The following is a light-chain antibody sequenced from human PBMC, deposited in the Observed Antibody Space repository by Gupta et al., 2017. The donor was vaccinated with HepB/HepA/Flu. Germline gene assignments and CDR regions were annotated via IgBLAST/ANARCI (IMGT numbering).Light chain of an antibody. J-gene: IGLJ2*01. CDR1: ALPKQY. Sequence: SYELTQPPSVSVSPGQTARITCSGDALPKQYAYWYQQKPGQAPVLVIYKDSERPYGIPARFSCSSSVTTGTLTISGVPEEDEADYYCQSADSSGTYNVVFGGGTKLTVL. V-gene: IGLV3-25*03. CDR2: KDS. CDR3: QSADSSGTYNVV.